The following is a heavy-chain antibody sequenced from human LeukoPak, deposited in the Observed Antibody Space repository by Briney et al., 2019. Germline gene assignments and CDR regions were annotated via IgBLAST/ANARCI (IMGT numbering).Heavy chain of an antibody. V-gene: IGHV3-30*02. J-gene: IGHJ3*02. Sequence: GGSLRLSCAASGFTFSSYGMHWVRQAPGKGLEWVAFIRYDGSNKYYADSVKGRFTISRDNSKNRLYLQMNSLRAEDAAVYYCAKDRITIFGVVIADAFDIWGRGTMVTVSS. CDR3: AKDRITIFGVVIADAFDI. D-gene: IGHD3-3*01. CDR1: GFTFSSYG. CDR2: IRYDGSNK.